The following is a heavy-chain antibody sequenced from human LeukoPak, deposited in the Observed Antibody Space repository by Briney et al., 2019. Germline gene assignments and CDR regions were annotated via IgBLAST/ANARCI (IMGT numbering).Heavy chain of an antibody. J-gene: IGHJ5*02. V-gene: IGHV1-18*01. D-gene: IGHD3-22*01. CDR3: AREMYYYDSSGYYWFDP. Sequence: ASVKVSCKASGGTFSSYAISWVRQAPGQGLEWMGWISAYNGNTNYAQKLQGRVTMTTDTSTSTAYMELRSLRSDDTAVYYCAREMYYYDSSGYYWFDPWGQGTLVTVSS. CDR2: ISAYNGNT. CDR1: GGTFSSYA.